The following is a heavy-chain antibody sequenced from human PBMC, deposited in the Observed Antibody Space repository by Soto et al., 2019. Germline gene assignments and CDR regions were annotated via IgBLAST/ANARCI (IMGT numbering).Heavy chain of an antibody. Sequence: ASVKVSCKASGYTFTSYGISRVRQAPGQGLEWMGWISAYNGNTNYAQKLQGRVTMTTDTSTSTAYMELRSLRSDDTAVYYCAREVYYDYVWGSYRLYYFDYWGQGTLVTVSS. J-gene: IGHJ4*02. CDR2: ISAYNGNT. V-gene: IGHV1-18*04. CDR3: AREVYYDYVWGSYRLYYFDY. CDR1: GYTFTSYG. D-gene: IGHD3-16*02.